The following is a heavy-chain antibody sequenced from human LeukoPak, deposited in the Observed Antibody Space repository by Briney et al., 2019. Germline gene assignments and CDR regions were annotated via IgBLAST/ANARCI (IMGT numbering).Heavy chain of an antibody. CDR1: GGSISSGGYY. CDR2: IYYSGST. J-gene: IGHJ4*02. CDR3: ASRYSYGYDIPGWTLPYFDY. D-gene: IGHD5-18*01. V-gene: IGHV4-31*01. Sequence: TSHTLSHTRTLSGGSISSGGYYWSWTRQHPGTGLQCIGYIYYSGSTYYHPSPQSPVTLPVPTTENQFSLKLSSVTAADTAVYYCASRYSYGYDIPGWTLPYFDYWGQGTLVTVSS.